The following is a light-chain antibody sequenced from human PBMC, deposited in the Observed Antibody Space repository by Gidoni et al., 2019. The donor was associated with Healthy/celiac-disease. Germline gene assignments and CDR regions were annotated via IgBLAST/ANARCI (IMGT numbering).Light chain of an antibody. CDR3: QQYYSYPQT. J-gene: IGKJ1*01. CDR1: QGISSY. CDR2: AAS. V-gene: IGKV1-8*01. Sequence: MTQSPSSFSASTGDRVTITCRASQGISSYLAWYQQKPGKAPKLLIYAASTLQSGVPSRFSGSGSGTDFTLTISCLQSEDFATYYCQQYYSYPQTFGQGTKVEIK.